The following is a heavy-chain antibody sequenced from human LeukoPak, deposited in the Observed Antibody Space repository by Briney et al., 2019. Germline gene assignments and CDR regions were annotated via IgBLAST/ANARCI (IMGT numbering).Heavy chain of an antibody. Sequence: PGGSLRLSCAASGFTFSSYGMHWVRQAPGKGLEWVAFIRYDGSNKYYADSVKGRFTISRDNSKNTLYLQMNSLRAEDTAVYYCAKDLVNPLWLISGNDYWGQGTLVTVSS. V-gene: IGHV3-30*02. D-gene: IGHD5-18*01. J-gene: IGHJ4*02. CDR2: IRYDGSNK. CDR1: GFTFSSYG. CDR3: AKDLVNPLWLISGNDY.